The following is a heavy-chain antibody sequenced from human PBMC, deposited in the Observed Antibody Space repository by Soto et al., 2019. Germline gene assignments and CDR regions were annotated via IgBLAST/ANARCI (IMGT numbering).Heavy chain of an antibody. J-gene: IGHJ4*02. Sequence: GGSLRLSCVASGFTFSSYAMHWVRQAPGKGLEWVAVISYDGSNKYYADSVKGRFTISRDNSKNTLYLQMNSLRAEDTAVYYCAKDPFSMIVVSYYFDYWGKGTLVTVSS. CDR1: GFTFSSYA. CDR2: ISYDGSNK. CDR3: AKDPFSMIVVSYYFDY. V-gene: IGHV3-30-3*01. D-gene: IGHD3-22*01.